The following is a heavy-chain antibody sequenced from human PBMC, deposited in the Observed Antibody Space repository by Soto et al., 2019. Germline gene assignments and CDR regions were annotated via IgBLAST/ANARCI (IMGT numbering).Heavy chain of an antibody. J-gene: IGHJ6*02. Sequence: GESLKISCKGSGYSFTNYWITWVRQMPGKGLEWLGRVDPTDSYSNYSPSFQGHLTISADKCISTAYLQWGRLKASDTAMYYCARDSDDASGNYFPYYTYAMDVGGQGTTVPVSS. D-gene: IGHD3-10*01. CDR1: GYSFTNYW. CDR3: ARDSDDASGNYFPYYTYAMDV. CDR2: VDPTDSYS. V-gene: IGHV5-10-1*01.